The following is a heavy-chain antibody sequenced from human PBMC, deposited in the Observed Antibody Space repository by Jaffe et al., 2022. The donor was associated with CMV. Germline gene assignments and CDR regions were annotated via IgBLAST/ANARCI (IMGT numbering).Heavy chain of an antibody. CDR3: AREANAGTTWYSQYYFIDV. J-gene: IGHJ6*04. CDR1: GFTFSDHG. Sequence: QGQLVESGGGIVQPGRSLELSCSASGFTFSDHGMYWVRQAPGKGLEWVALIGYDGDMKYYADSVKGRCTVSRDNSRNTLHLQITGLRAEDTALYYCAREANAGTTWYSQYYFIDVWGKGTTVTVSS. D-gene: IGHD6-13*01. V-gene: IGHV3-33*08. CDR2: IGYDGDMK.